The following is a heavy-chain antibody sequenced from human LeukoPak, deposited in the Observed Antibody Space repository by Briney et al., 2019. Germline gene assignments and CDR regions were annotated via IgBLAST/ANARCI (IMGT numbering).Heavy chain of an antibody. J-gene: IGHJ4*02. CDR2: ISWNSGSI. Sequence: SGGSLRLSCAASGFTFDDYAMHWVRQAPGKGLEWVSGISWNSGSIGYADSAKGRFTISRDNAKNCLYLQMNSLRAEDMALYYCARSYGSNNFDYWGQGTLVTVSS. CDR3: ARSYGSNNFDY. D-gene: IGHD3-10*01. CDR1: GFTFDDYA. V-gene: IGHV3-9*03.